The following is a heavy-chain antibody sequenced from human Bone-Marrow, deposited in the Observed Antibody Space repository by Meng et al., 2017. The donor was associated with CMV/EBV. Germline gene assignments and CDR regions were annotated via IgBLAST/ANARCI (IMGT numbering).Heavy chain of an antibody. Sequence: QAQWGQSGAGVKKPGSSVKVSCKASGGTFSSYAISWVRQAPGQGLEWMGGIIPIFGTANDAQKFQGRVTITADESTSTAYMELSSLRSEDTAVYYCARGLYADIVATPFDYWGQGTLVTVSS. CDR1: GGTFSSYA. CDR2: IIPIFGTA. V-gene: IGHV1-69*01. CDR3: ARGLYADIVATPFDY. J-gene: IGHJ4*02. D-gene: IGHD5-12*01.